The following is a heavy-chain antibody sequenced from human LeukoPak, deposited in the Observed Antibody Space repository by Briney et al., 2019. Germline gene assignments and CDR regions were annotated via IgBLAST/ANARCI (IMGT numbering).Heavy chain of an antibody. J-gene: IGHJ3*02. CDR2: ISGSGGGT. V-gene: IGHV3-23*01. CDR3: AKDPLNYYDSSGYYPGEAFDI. CDR1: GFTFSSYA. Sequence: GGSLRLSCAASGFTFSSYAMSWVRQAPGKGLEWVSAISGSGGGTYYADSVKGRFTISRDNSKNTLYLQMNSLRAEDTAVYYCAKDPLNYYDSSGYYPGEAFDIWGQGTMVTVSS. D-gene: IGHD3-22*01.